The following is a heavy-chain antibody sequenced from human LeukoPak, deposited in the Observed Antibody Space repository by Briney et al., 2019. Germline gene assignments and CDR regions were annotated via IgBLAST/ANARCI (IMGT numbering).Heavy chain of an antibody. D-gene: IGHD3-10*01. CDR2: IYTSEST. J-gene: IGHJ3*02. CDR1: GGSISSSNW. V-gene: IGHV4-61*02. Sequence: SETLSLTCAVSGGSISSSNWWSWIRQPAGKGLEWIGRIYTSESTNYNPSLKSRVTISVDTSKNQFSLKLSSVTAADTAVYYCARAYYGSGVVNAFDIWGQGTMVTVSS. CDR3: ARAYYGSGVVNAFDI.